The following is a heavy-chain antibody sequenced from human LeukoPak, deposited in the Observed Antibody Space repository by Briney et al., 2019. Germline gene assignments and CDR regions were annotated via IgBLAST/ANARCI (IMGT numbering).Heavy chain of an antibody. CDR1: GGSISSYY. V-gene: IGHV4-39*01. D-gene: IGHD5-18*01. J-gene: IGHJ4*02. CDR2: ISYSGNT. CDR3: ARLGTAMITVDY. Sequence: SETLSLTCTVSGGSISSYYWGWIRQPPGKGLEWIGTISYSGNTYYNPSLKSRVTMSVDTSKNQFSLKLTSVTAADTAVYYCARLGTAMITVDYWGQGTLVTVSS.